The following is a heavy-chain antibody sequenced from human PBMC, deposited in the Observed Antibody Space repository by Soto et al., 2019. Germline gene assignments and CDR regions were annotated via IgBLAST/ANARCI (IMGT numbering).Heavy chain of an antibody. D-gene: IGHD3-3*01. V-gene: IGHV1-18*01. CDR2: ITAFNGNT. CDR3: ARISQSDFWSGYYYFFDY. CDR1: GYTFTDYG. Sequence: AASVKVSCKASGYTFTDYGISWVRQAPGQGLQWMGWITAFNGNTKYAQQFQGRVTMTTDTSTSTAYMELRSLESDDTAVYYCARISQSDFWSGYYYFFDYWGQGTLVTVSS. J-gene: IGHJ4*02.